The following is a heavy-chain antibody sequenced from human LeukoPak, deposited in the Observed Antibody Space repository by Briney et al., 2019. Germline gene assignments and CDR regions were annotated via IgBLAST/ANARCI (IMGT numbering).Heavy chain of an antibody. CDR2: ISASGGST. Sequence: GGSLILFCAASGFTFSSYVISWARQAPGEGLEWVSTISASGGSTYYADPVKGRFTISRDNSKNKMYLQMNSLRAEDTAVYYCAKEWAAAYFDYWGEGTVVTVSS. CDR3: AKEWAAAYFDY. V-gene: IGHV3-23*01. D-gene: IGHD2-2*01. CDR1: GFTFSSYV. J-gene: IGHJ4*02.